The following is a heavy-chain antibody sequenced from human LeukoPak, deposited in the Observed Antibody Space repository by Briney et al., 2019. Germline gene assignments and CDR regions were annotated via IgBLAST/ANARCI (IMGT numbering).Heavy chain of an antibody. V-gene: IGHV3-53*01. CDR2: IYSGGST. D-gene: IGHD4-17*01. CDR1: GFTVSSNY. CDR3: ARDRDYGDVDY. J-gene: IGHJ4*02. Sequence: GGSLRLSCAASGFTVSSNYMSWVRQAPGKGLEWVSVIYSGGSTYYADSVKGRFTISRDNSKNTLYLQMNSLRAEDTAVYYCARDRDYGDVDYWGQGTLVTVSS.